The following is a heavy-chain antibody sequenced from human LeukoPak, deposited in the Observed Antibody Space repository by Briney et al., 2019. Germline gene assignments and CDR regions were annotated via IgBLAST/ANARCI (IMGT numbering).Heavy chain of an antibody. CDR1: GGSFSGYY. D-gene: IGHD3-3*01. J-gene: IGHJ6*02. CDR2: INHSGST. V-gene: IGHV4-34*01. Sequence: SETLSLTCAVYGGSFSGYYWSWIRQPPGKGLEWIGEINHSGSTNYNPSLKSRVTISVDTSKNQFSLKLSSVTAADTAVYYCARSGTYYDFWSGYSRMDVWGQGTTVTVSS. CDR3: ARSGTYYDFWSGYSRMDV.